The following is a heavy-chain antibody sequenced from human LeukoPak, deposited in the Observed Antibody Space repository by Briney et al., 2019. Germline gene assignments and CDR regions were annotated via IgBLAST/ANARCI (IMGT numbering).Heavy chain of an antibody. V-gene: IGHV1-2*02. CDR1: GYTFTGYY. J-gene: IGHJ4*02. CDR2: INPNSGGT. D-gene: IGHD1-14*01. Sequence: ASVKVSCKASGYTFTGYYMHWVRQAPGQGLEWMGWINPNSGGTNYAQKFQGRVTMTRDTSISTAYMELSRLRSDDTAVYYCARLRNRFMALDYWGQETLVTVSS. CDR3: ARLRNRFMALDY.